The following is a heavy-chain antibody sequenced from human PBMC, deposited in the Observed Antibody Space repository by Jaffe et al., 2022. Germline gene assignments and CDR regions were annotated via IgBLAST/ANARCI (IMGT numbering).Heavy chain of an antibody. Sequence: QVQLVQSGAEVKKPGSSVKVSCKASGGTFSSYTISWVRQAPGQGLEWMGRIIPILGIANYAQKFQGRVTITADKSTSTAYMELSSLRSEDTAVYYCARGLDSSGPTSCYWGQGTLVTVSS. J-gene: IGHJ4*02. V-gene: IGHV1-69*02. CDR3: ARGLDSSGPTSCY. D-gene: IGHD3-22*01. CDR1: GGTFSSYT. CDR2: IIPILGIA.